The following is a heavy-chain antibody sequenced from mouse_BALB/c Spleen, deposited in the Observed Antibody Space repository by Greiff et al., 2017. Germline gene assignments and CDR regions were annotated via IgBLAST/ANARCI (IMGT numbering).Heavy chain of an antibody. J-gene: IGHJ4*01. D-gene: IGHD1-1*01. CDR3: ARGNYYHAMDY. CDR2: ISYDGSN. V-gene: IGHV3-6*02. Sequence: VQLKESGPGLVKPSQSLSLTCSVTGYSITSGYYWNWIRQFPGNKLEWMGYISYDGSNNYNPSLKNRISITRDTSKNQFFLKLNSVTTEDTATYYCARGNYYHAMDYWGQGTSVTVSS. CDR1: GYSITSGYY.